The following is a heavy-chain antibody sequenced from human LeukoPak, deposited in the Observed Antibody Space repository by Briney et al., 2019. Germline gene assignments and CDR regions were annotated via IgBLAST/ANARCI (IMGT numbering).Heavy chain of an antibody. J-gene: IGHJ4*02. CDR3: ATGPALYEAGFCDDNTCFPY. V-gene: IGHV3-21*03. CDR1: GFTFSSYS. Sequence: GGSLRLSCVASGFTFSSYSMNWVRQAPGKGLEWVSYISGSSTYTYYVDSLKGRFTISRDNAKNSLYLQVNSLKSEDTAVYYCATGPALYEAGFCDDNTCFPYWGQGTLVTVSS. CDR2: ISGSSTYT. D-gene: IGHD3-22*01.